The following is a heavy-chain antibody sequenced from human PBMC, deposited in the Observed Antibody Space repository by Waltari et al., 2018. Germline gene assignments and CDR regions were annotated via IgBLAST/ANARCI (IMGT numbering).Heavy chain of an antibody. V-gene: IGHV3-49*03. J-gene: IGHJ4*02. CDR1: GFTFGDYA. Sequence: EVQLVESGGGLVQPGRSLRLACTASGFTFGDYAMSWFRQAPGKGVEWVGFIRSKAYGGTTEYAASVKGRFTISRDDSKSIAYLQMNSLKTEDTAVYYCTRVLVAGAYYFDYWGQGTLVTVSS. CDR2: IRSKAYGGTT. CDR3: TRVLVAGAYYFDY. D-gene: IGHD6-19*01.